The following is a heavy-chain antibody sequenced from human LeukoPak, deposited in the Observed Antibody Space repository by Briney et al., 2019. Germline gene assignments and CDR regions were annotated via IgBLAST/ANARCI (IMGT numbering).Heavy chain of an antibody. Sequence: ASVKVSCKASGYTFTSYDINWVRQATGQGLEWMGWMNPNSGNTGYAQKFQGRVTMTRNTSISTAYMELSSLRSEDTAVYYCARRHSMVRGVIENWFDPWGQGTLVTVSS. CDR2: MNPNSGNT. J-gene: IGHJ5*02. V-gene: IGHV1-8*01. CDR1: GYTFTSYD. D-gene: IGHD3-10*01. CDR3: ARRHSMVRGVIENWFDP.